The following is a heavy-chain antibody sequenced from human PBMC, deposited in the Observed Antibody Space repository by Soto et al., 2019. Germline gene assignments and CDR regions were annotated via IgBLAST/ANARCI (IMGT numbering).Heavy chain of an antibody. J-gene: IGHJ4*02. V-gene: IGHV1-2*02. CDR1: GYTFTGYY. Sequence: ASVKVSCKASGYTFTGYYMHWVRQAPGQGLEWMGWINPDSGDTNYAQKFQGRVTMTRDTSISTAYMELSRLRSDDTAVYYCGRGLPYIEMATISDYWGQGTLVTVSS. CDR2: INPDSGDT. D-gene: IGHD5-12*01. CDR3: GRGLPYIEMATISDY.